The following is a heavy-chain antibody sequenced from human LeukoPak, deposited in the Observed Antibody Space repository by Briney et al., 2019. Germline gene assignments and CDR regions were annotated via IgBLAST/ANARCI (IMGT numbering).Heavy chain of an antibody. Sequence: ASVKVSCKASGYTFTGYYMHCVRQAPGQGLEWMGWINPNSGGTNYAQKFQGRVTMTRDTSISTAYMELSRLRSDDTAVYYCARDSRSLYCSGGSCYSTPYYYYYGMDVWGQGTTVTVSS. D-gene: IGHD2-15*01. CDR1: GYTFTGYY. V-gene: IGHV1-2*02. CDR2: INPNSGGT. CDR3: ARDSRSLYCSGGSCYSTPYYYYYGMDV. J-gene: IGHJ6*02.